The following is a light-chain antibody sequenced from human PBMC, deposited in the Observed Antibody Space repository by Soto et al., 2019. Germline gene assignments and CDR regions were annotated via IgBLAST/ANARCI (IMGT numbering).Light chain of an antibody. V-gene: IGKV3-15*01. CDR3: QQYKNWFSIS. CDR1: QSVGSN. J-gene: IGKJ5*01. CDR2: SAS. Sequence: EIVMTQSQYILSVSPEERATLSCRASQSVGSNVVWYQQKPGQAPTFLIFSASTRATGIPARFSGSGSGTDFTLTISRVEPEDFAVYYCQQYKNWFSISFGQGTRLEI.